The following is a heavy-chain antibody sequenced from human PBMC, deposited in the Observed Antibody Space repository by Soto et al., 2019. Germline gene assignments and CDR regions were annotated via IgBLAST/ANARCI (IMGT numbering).Heavy chain of an antibody. CDR3: AKLTPDYYDTSGRQGYFDD. CDR2: ISGSGGST. V-gene: IGHV3-23*01. Sequence: GGSLRLSCAASGFTFSSYAMSWVRQAPGKGLEWVSAISGSGGSTYYADSVKGRFTISRDNSKNTLYLQLNSLRAEDTAVYYCAKLTPDYYDTSGRQGYFDDWGQGTLVTVSS. J-gene: IGHJ4*02. D-gene: IGHD3-22*01. CDR1: GFTFSSYA.